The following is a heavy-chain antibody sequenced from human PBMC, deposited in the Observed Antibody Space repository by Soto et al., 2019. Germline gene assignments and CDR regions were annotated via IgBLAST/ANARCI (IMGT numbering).Heavy chain of an antibody. J-gene: IGHJ4*02. V-gene: IGHV3-15*01. CDR2: IKSKTDGGTT. D-gene: IGHD3-3*01. CDR3: TTGRTIFGVARSYFYY. CDR1: GFTFSNAW. Sequence: GGSLRLSCAASGFTFSNAWMSWVRQAPGKGLEWVGRIKSKTDGGTTDYAAPVKGRFTISRDDSKNTLYLQMNSLKTEDTAVYYCTTGRTIFGVARSYFYYWGQLILVTVSS.